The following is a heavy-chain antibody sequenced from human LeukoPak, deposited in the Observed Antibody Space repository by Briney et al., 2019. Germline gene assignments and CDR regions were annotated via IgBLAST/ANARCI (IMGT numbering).Heavy chain of an antibody. CDR2: ISGSGGST. D-gene: IGHD2-2*02. J-gene: IGHJ6*02. V-gene: IGHV3-23*01. CDR1: GFPFSSYA. CDR3: AKGAIPYYYYNMDV. Sequence: GGSLRLSCAGSGFPFSSYAMSWVRQAPGKGLEWVSAISGSGGSTYYADSVKGRFTISRDNSKNTLYLQMNSLRAEDTAVYYCAKGAIPYYYYNMDVWGQGTTVTVSS.